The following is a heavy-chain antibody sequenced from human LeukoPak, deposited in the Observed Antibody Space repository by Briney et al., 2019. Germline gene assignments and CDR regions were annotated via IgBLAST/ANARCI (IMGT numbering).Heavy chain of an antibody. CDR1: GFTFDDYA. V-gene: IGHV3-43D*03. CDR3: AKPYGDIYYYYGMDV. D-gene: IGHD4-17*01. Sequence: PGGSLRLSCAASGFTFDDYAMHWVRQAPGKGLEWVSLISWDGGSTYYADSVKGRFTISRDNSKNSLYLQMNSLRAEDTALYYCAKPYGDIYYYYGMDVWGQGTTVTVSS. J-gene: IGHJ6*02. CDR2: ISWDGGST.